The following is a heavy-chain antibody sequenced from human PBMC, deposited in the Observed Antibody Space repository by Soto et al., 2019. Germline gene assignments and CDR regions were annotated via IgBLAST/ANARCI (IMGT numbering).Heavy chain of an antibody. J-gene: IGHJ6*02. Sequence: ASVKVSCKTSGYPFTSYGIVWVRQAPGQGLEWMAWISPYNGNTYYAQKFQGRVSMTTDTSTSTAYMDLRSLRSDDTAVYYCARDQGITTFGVYSMYYYGMDVWGQGTTVTVSS. CDR3: ARDQGITTFGVYSMYYYGMDV. V-gene: IGHV1-18*01. CDR1: GYPFTSYG. D-gene: IGHD3-3*01. CDR2: ISPYNGNT.